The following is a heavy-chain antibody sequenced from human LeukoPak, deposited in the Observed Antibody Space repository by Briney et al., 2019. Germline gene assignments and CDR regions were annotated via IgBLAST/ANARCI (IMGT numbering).Heavy chain of an antibody. V-gene: IGHV4-34*01. Sequence: SQSLSPTCAVYGGSFSGYYWGWVRRPPGGGLGWVGGINLSGGANYKPSLKSGVTRSVDTSKYQFSLKLSSVTAADTAVYFCARVGYSYVINDWSRTGLGAYATKYYYRMDVWDKGTTVTVSS. CDR3: ARVGYSYVINDWSRTGLGAYATKYYYRMDV. CDR2: INLSGGA. CDR1: GGSFSGYY. J-gene: IGHJ6*03. D-gene: IGHD5-18*01.